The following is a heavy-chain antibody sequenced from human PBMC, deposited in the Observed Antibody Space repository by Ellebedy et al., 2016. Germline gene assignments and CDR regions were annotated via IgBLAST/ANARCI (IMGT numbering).Heavy chain of an antibody. CDR2: TNSKNDGGAI. D-gene: IGHD3-10*01. V-gene: IGHV3-15*05. Sequence: GESLKISCAATGMTFSNAWVNWVRQAPGKGLEWVGRTNSKNDGGAILYAAPVRGRFTISRDDSKSTVYLQMNSLKSEDTAVYFCSASRQVGAWGQGTLVTVSS. CDR3: SASRQVGA. CDR1: GMTFSNAW. J-gene: IGHJ5*02.